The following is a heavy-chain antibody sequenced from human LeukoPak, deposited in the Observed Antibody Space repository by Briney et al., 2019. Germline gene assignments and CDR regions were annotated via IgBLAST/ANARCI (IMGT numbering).Heavy chain of an antibody. CDR2: ISGSGDST. CDR3: ARQSGSYQNWFDP. CDR1: GFTFSSYA. D-gene: IGHD3-10*01. Sequence: SGGSLRLSCAASGFTFSSYAMSWVRQAPGKGLEWVSAISGSGDSTYYADSVKGRFTISRDNSKNTLYLQMNSLRAEDTAVYYCARQSGSYQNWFDPWGQGTLVTASS. V-gene: IGHV3-23*01. J-gene: IGHJ5*02.